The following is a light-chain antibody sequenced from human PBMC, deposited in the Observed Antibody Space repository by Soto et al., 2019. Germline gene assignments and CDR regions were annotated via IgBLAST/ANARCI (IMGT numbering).Light chain of an antibody. CDR2: GAS. Sequence: EIVMTQSPATLSVSPGERATLSCRASQSVNRNIAWSQQKPGQAPRLLIYGASTRATGVPARFSGSGSGTEFTPTISSLQSEDFAVYYCQQYYNWRTFGQGTNVEIK. CDR1: QSVNRN. J-gene: IGKJ1*01. CDR3: QQYYNWRT. V-gene: IGKV3-15*01.